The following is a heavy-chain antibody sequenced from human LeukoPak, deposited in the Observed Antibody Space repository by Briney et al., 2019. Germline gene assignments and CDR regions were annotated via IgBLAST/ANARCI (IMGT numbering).Heavy chain of an antibody. J-gene: IGHJ3*02. CDR1: GYRFTSYW. V-gene: IGHV5-10-1*01. D-gene: IGHD2-2*01. CDR2: FDPSDSYT. Sequence: GESLKTSGKGPGYRFTSYWISWVRQIPGKGLEWMGRFDPSDSYTNYSLSCQGHVTISADKSISTAYQQWSSLKAPDTAMYYCARHVEYCSSTSCYRHNAFDIWGQGTMVTVSS. CDR3: ARHVEYCSSTSCYRHNAFDI.